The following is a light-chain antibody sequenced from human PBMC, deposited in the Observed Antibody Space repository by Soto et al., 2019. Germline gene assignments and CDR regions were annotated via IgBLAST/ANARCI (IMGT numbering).Light chain of an antibody. V-gene: IGKV1-39*01. Sequence: DIQMTQSPSSLSASEGHRVTITCRASQSINSYLNWYQHKPGKAPKLLIYAASNLQSGVPSRFSGSGSGTDFTLIISSLKPEDFATYYCQQSYSTPTFGGGTKVEIK. CDR1: QSINSY. CDR3: QQSYSTPT. CDR2: AAS. J-gene: IGKJ4*01.